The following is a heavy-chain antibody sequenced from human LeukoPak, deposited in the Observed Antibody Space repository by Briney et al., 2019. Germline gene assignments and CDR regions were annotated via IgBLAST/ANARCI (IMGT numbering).Heavy chain of an antibody. CDR1: GFTFSSYS. CDR2: ISSSSSYI. J-gene: IGHJ4*02. D-gene: IGHD6-19*01. V-gene: IGHV3-21*01. Sequence: GGSLRLSCAASGFTFSSYSMNWVRQAPGKGLEWVSSISSSSSYIYYADSVKGRFTISRDNAKNSVYLQMNSLRAEDTAVYYCATGSGWYFDYWGQGTLVTVSS. CDR3: ATGSGWYFDY.